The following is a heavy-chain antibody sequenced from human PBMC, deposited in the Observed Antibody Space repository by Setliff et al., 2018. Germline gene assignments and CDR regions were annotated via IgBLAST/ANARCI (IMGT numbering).Heavy chain of an antibody. CDR3: ARSSYSGSYLNV. Sequence: PSETLSLTCTVSGGSISSGDHYWSRIRQPAGKGLEWIGRIHASGSTNYNPSLKSRVTISVDKSKNQFSLKLSSVTAADTAVYYCARSSYSGSYLNVWGQGTTVTVSS. D-gene: IGHD1-26*01. CDR1: GGSISSGDHY. J-gene: IGHJ6*02. CDR2: IHASGST. V-gene: IGHV4-61*02.